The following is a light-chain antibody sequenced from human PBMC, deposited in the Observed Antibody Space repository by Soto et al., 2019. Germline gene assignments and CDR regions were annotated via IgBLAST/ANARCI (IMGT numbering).Light chain of an antibody. CDR1: QSINSW. CDR2: KAS. V-gene: IGKV1-5*03. CDR3: QQYHNYWT. J-gene: IGKJ1*01. Sequence: QSPSTLSASVGDRVSITCRTSQSINSWLAWYQQKPGEAPKLLIYKASSLESGVPSRFSGSGSGTEFTLTISSLQPDDFATYYCQQYHNYWTFGQGTKVDIK.